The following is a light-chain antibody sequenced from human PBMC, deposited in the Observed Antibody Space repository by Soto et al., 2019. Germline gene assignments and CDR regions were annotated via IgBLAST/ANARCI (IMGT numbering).Light chain of an antibody. Sequence: QSALTQPPSASGSPGQSVTISCTGTSSDVGAFNFVSWYQQHPGKAPKLMIYQVTKRPSGVPDRFSASKSGNTASLTVSGLKAEDEADYYCSSYAVDSFYVFGTGTKLTVL. V-gene: IGLV2-8*01. J-gene: IGLJ1*01. CDR3: SSYAVDSFYV. CDR1: SSDVGAFNF. CDR2: QVT.